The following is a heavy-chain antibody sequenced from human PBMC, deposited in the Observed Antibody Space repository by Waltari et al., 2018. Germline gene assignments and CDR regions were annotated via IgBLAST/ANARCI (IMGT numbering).Heavy chain of an antibody. CDR1: GFTFNGFW. CDR3: VPHCGDRGCYFDQ. CDR2: IKQDGSEK. J-gene: IGHJ5*02. D-gene: IGHD2-21*01. Sequence: EVQLVESGGGWVQPGGSLSPSCVTFGFTFNGFWMSWVRQAPGKGLEWVANIKQDGSEKYYVDSVKGRFTISRDNAKNSLYLQAGSLRADDTAVYYCVPHCGDRGCYFDQWGQGTLVTVSS. V-gene: IGHV3-7*01.